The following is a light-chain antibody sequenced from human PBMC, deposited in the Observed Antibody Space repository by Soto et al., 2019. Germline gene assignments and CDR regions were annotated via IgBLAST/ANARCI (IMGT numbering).Light chain of an antibody. Sequence: DIQMTQSPSSLSASLGDRVSITCRASQSISSHLNWYQQKPGKAPELLIYGASSLQSGVPSRFSGSGSGTDFTLIINSLHPEDFAMYNCQQSYRPPFTFGPGTKVDI. V-gene: IGKV1-39*01. CDR2: GAS. CDR1: QSISSH. CDR3: QQSYRPPFT. J-gene: IGKJ3*01.